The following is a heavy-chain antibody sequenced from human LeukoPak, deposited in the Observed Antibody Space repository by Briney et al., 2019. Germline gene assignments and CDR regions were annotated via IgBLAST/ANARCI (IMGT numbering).Heavy chain of an antibody. CDR1: GFTFSSYS. J-gene: IGHJ4*02. Sequence: PGGSLRLSCAASGFTFSSYSMNWVRQAPGKGLEWVSSISSSSSYIYYADSVKGRLTISRDNAKNSLYLQMNSLRAEDTAVYYCARGRPHGNDYWGQGTLVTVSS. V-gene: IGHV3-21*01. CDR3: ARGRPHGNDY. CDR2: ISSSSSYI. D-gene: IGHD4-23*01.